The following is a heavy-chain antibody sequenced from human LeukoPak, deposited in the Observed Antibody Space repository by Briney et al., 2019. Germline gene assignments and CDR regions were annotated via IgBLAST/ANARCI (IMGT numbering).Heavy chain of an antibody. D-gene: IGHD2-15*01. J-gene: IGHJ4*02. CDR3: ASSPLKWPRRIN. CDR2: IYYSGST. Sequence: SETLSLTCTVSGGSISSGGYYWSWIRQHPGKGLEWIGYIYYSGSTYYNPSLKSRVTISVDTSKNQFSPKLSSVTAADTAVYYCASSPLKWPRRINWGQGTLVTVSS. CDR1: GGSISSGGYY. V-gene: IGHV4-31*03.